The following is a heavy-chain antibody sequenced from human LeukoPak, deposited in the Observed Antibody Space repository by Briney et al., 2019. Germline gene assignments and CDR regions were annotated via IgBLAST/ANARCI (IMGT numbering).Heavy chain of an antibody. D-gene: IGHD2-2*02. Sequence: GGPLRLSCAASGLTVSSYSMNWVPQDPEKGLERVSSITSSSSYIYYADSVKGRFTISRDNAKNSLYLQMNSLRAEDTAVYYCARDFDIVVVPAAIGLAYYYGMDVWGQGTTVTVSS. J-gene: IGHJ6*02. CDR2: ITSSSSYI. V-gene: IGHV3-21*01. CDR1: GLTVSSYS. CDR3: ARDFDIVVVPAAIGLAYYYGMDV.